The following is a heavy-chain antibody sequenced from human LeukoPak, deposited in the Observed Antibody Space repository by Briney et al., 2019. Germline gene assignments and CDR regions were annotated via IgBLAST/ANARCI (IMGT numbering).Heavy chain of an antibody. CDR1: GYTFTSYY. V-gene: IGHV1-46*01. CDR3: ASSRANWGSILVYGMDV. J-gene: IGHJ6*04. Sequence: ASVKVSCMASGYTFTSYYMHWVRQAPGQGLEWMGIINPSGGSTSYAQKFQGRVTMTRDTSTSTVYMELSSLRSEDTAVYYCASSRANWGSILVYGMDVWGKGTTVTVSS. D-gene: IGHD7-27*01. CDR2: INPSGGST.